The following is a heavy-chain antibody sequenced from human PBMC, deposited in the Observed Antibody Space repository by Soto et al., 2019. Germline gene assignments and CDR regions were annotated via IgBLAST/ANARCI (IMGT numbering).Heavy chain of an antibody. CDR1: GGSFSSYI. J-gene: IGHJ6*02. D-gene: IGHD3-9*01. Sequence: SVKVSCKASGGSFSSYIINWVRQAPGQGLEWMGGIIPILGTANYEQRFQGRVTITADESTSTAYMELSSLTSEDTAVYYCARGLVIKNYYYFPMDVWGQGTTVAVSS. CDR3: ARGLVIKNYYYFPMDV. V-gene: IGHV1-69*13. CDR2: IIPILGTA.